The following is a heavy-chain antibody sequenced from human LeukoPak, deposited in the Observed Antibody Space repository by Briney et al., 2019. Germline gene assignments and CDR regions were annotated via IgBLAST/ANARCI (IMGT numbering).Heavy chain of an antibody. CDR3: ARSFLDYMDV. D-gene: IGHD2/OR15-2a*01. Sequence: SETLSLTCTVSGESINPYYWNWIRQSAGKGLEWIGHIYKGGTTNFNPSLTSRVTMSLDTSRNQFSLKLRSVTAADTAVYFCARSFLDYMDVWGKGTTVTVSS. CDR2: IYKGGTT. J-gene: IGHJ6*03. V-gene: IGHV4-4*07. CDR1: GESINPYY.